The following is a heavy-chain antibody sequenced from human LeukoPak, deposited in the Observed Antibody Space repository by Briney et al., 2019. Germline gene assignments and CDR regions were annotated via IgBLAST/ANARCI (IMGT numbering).Heavy chain of an antibody. CDR2: ISYDGSNK. V-gene: IGHV3-30-3*01. CDR3: ASHGDGYYRHVDY. CDR1: GFTFSSYA. J-gene: IGHJ4*02. D-gene: IGHD3-22*01. Sequence: QAGGSLRLSCAASGFTFSSYAMHWVRQAPGKGLEWVAVISYDGSNKYYADSVKGRFTISRDNSKNTLYLQMNSLRAEDTAVYYCASHGDGYYRHVDYWGQGTLVTVSS.